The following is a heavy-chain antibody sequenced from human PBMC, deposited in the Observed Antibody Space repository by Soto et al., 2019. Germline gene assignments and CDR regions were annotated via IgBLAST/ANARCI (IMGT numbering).Heavy chain of an antibody. CDR1: GFTFSDYY. D-gene: IGHD3-3*01. CDR2: ISSTGSRV. Sequence: GGSLRLSCAASGFTFSDYYMSWIRQAPGKGLEWVSHISSTGSRVYYADPVKGRFTISRDNARNPQNLQMNSLRAADTAVYYCAGVWDTITIFGVVIPYWFDRWGQGPLVTVSS. V-gene: IGHV3-11*01. CDR3: AGVWDTITIFGVVIPYWFDR. J-gene: IGHJ5*02.